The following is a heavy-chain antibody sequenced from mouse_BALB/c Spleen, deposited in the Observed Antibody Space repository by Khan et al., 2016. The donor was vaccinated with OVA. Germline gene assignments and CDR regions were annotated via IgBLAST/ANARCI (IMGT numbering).Heavy chain of an antibody. V-gene: IGHV1-4*01. Sequence: MQLQESGAELARPGASVKMSCKASGYTFTSHTMHWVKQRPGQGLEWIGYINPRSDYTQYNQKFNDKATLTADISSSTAYMQLSSLTSEDSAVYYCARRTTEYALDYWGQGTSVTVSS. J-gene: IGHJ4*01. CDR1: GYTFTSHT. CDR3: ARRTTEYALDY. D-gene: IGHD2-14*01. CDR2: INPRSDYT.